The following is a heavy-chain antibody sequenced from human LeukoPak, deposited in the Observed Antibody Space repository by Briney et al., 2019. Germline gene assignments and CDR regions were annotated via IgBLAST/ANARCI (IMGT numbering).Heavy chain of an antibody. V-gene: IGHV3-30*03. CDR1: GFTFSNFV. Sequence: GESLTLSCAASGFTFSNFVIHCVRQAPGKGLEWLAVISYDGTNKYYADFVKGRFTISRDHSQSTVDLQMNTLGGADTAVYYCVRSPTYYNMDVWGKGTTVTVSS. J-gene: IGHJ6*03. CDR3: VRSPTYYNMDV. CDR2: ISYDGTNK.